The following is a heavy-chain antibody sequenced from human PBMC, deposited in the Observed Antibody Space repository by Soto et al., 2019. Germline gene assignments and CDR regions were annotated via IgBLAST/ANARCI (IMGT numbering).Heavy chain of an antibody. Sequence: EVQLLESGGGLVQPGGSLRLSCAASGFTFSSYAMSWVRQAPGKGLEWVSAISGSGGSTYYADSVKGRFTISRDTSKHALYLQMNSLRAEDTAVYYCAKDAYSPELFLPNYYYYGMDVWGQGTTVTVSS. CDR1: GFTFSSYA. D-gene: IGHD3-10*01. J-gene: IGHJ6*02. V-gene: IGHV3-23*01. CDR2: ISGSGGST. CDR3: AKDAYSPELFLPNYYYYGMDV.